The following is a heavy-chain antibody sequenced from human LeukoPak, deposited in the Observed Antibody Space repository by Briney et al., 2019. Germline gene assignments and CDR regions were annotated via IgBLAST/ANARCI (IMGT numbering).Heavy chain of an antibody. CDR1: GLTFSRDA. D-gene: IGHD3-22*01. Sequence: SGGCLRLSCAASGLTFSRDAMNWVRQAPGMGLEWISYISSSGDKIYYAESVKGRFTVSRDNAENSLYLQMNSLRVEDTAVYYCARDDYDSSGSYRGQGTLVTVSS. V-gene: IGHV3-48*03. CDR2: ISSSGDKI. CDR3: ARDDYDSSGSY. J-gene: IGHJ4*02.